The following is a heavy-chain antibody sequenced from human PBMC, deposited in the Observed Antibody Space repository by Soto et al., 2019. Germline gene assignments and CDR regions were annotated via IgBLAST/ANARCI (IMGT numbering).Heavy chain of an antibody. CDR2: MNPNSGNT. CDR1: GYSFSDYD. D-gene: IGHD1-20*01. J-gene: IGHJ5*02. Sequence: QVQLVQSGAEVKKPGASVKVSCKASGYSFSDYDINWGRQATGQGPEWMGWMNPNSGNTGYAQKFQGRVTRTRNTSINTAYLELSSLGSEDTAVYYCARDNRYNWNDEGWFDPWGQGTLVTVSS. CDR3: ARDNRYNWNDEGWFDP. V-gene: IGHV1-8*01.